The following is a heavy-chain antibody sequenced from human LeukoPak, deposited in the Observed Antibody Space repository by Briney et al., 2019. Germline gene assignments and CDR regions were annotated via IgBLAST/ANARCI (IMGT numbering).Heavy chain of an antibody. CDR2: ISYDGSNK. Sequence: PGGSLGLSCAASGFTFSSYGMHWVRQAPGKWLEWVAVISYDGSNKYYADSVKGRFTISRDNSKNTLYLQMNSLRAEDTAVYYCARETFDSSGPRGGFDYWGQGTLVTVSS. J-gene: IGHJ4*02. CDR3: ARETFDSSGPRGGFDY. D-gene: IGHD3-22*01. V-gene: IGHV3-30*19. CDR1: GFTFSSYG.